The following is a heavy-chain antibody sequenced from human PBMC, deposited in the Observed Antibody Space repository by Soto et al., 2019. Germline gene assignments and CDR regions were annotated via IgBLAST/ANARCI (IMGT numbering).Heavy chain of an antibody. CDR1: GGSVNNANYF. D-gene: IGHD4-17*01. CDR3: ARDADYGGSRGGMDV. Sequence: QVRLEESGPGLVKPSETLSLICSVSGGSVNNANYFWNWIRHHPENGLEWIGYIYYSGSTRYNPSFKTRATLSIDTSKNQFSLRLNSVTFADTAVYFCARDADYGGSRGGMDVGGRGTTVTVSS. V-gene: IGHV4-31*03. CDR2: IYYSGST. J-gene: IGHJ6*02.